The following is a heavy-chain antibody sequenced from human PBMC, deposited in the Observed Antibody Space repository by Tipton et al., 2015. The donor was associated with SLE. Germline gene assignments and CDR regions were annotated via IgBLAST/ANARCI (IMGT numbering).Heavy chain of an antibody. CDR1: GFTVRNYW. Sequence: GSLRLSCAASGFTVRNYWMHWVRQVPGAGLVWVAHINSDGTSSNYADSVKGRFTMSRDNAKNTVYLQMDRLTVDDSGVYYCSAWSNLWGQGTLVTVSS. J-gene: IGHJ5*02. V-gene: IGHV3-74*01. CDR3: SAWSNL. CDR2: INSDGTSS.